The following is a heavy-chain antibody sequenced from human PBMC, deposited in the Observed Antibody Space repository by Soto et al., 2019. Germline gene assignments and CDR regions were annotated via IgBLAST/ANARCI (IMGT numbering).Heavy chain of an antibody. CDR1: GYTFTSYG. V-gene: IGHV1-18*01. Sequence: GASVKVSCTASGYTFTSYGISWVRQAPGQGLEWMGWISAYNGNTNYAQKLQGRVTMTTDTSTSTAYMELRSLRSDDTAVYYCARAGFPKYYYYYMDVWGKGTTVTVSS. CDR3: ARAGFPKYYYYYMDV. J-gene: IGHJ6*03. CDR2: ISAYNGNT.